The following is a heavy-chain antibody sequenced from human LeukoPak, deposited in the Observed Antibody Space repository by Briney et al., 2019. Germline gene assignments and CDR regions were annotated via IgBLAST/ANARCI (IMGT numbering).Heavy chain of an antibody. D-gene: IGHD1-26*01. J-gene: IGHJ6*03. CDR3: ARDGGSYLYYYYYYMDV. V-gene: IGHV1-18*01. CDR1: GYTFTSYG. CDR2: ISAYNGNT. Sequence: ASVKVSCKASGYTFTSYGISWVRQAPGQGLEWMGWISAYNGNTNYAQKLQGRVTMTTDTSTSTAYMELRSLRSDDTAVYYCARDGGSYLYYYYYYMDVWGKGTTVTVSS.